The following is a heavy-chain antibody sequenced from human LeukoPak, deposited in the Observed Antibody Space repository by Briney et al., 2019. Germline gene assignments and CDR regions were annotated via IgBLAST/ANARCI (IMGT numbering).Heavy chain of an antibody. V-gene: IGHV3-21*01. D-gene: IGHD3-22*01. CDR1: GFTFSSYS. Sequence: GGSLRLSCAASGFTFSSYSMNWVRQAPGKGLEWVSSISSSSSYIYYADSVKGRFTISRDNAKNSLYLQMNSLRAEDTTVYYCAREYYDSNPPDYWGQGTLVTVSS. J-gene: IGHJ4*02. CDR2: ISSSSSYI. CDR3: AREYYDSNPPDY.